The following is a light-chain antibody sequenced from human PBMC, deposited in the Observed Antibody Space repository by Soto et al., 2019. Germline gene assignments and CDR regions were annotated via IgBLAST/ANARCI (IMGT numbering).Light chain of an antibody. CDR3: QQYETLPT. J-gene: IGKJ1*01. CDR2: DAS. Sequence: DVHMTKSESSLSASVGDRVSIPFQASQNINNYLNWYQQKPGRAPKLLIYDASNLEAGVPSRFRGSGSGTDFTFTISRLQTEDIAPYYCQQYETLPTFGQGTKVDIK. CDR1: QNINNY. V-gene: IGKV1-33*01.